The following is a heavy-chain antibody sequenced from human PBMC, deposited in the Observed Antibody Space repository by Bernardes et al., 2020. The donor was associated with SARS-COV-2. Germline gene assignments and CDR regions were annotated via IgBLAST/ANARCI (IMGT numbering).Heavy chain of an antibody. V-gene: IGHV1-2*02. CDR1: GYTFTGYY. D-gene: IGHD3-22*01. CDR2: INPNSGGT. J-gene: IGHJ6*01. CDR3: ALPPTNYDRYGMDL. Sequence: AAVPVSCKASGYTFTGYYIHWVRQAPGRGLEWVGWINPNSGGTIYAQKFQGRVTMTRETSISTAYMELSRLRSDDTAVYYCALPPTNYDRYGMDLWGQGTTVTGSS.